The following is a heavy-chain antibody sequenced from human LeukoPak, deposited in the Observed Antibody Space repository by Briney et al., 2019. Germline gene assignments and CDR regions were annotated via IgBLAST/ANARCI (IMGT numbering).Heavy chain of an antibody. CDR2: IYPGDSDL. Sequence: GESLKISCQGSGYSFTSYWIGWVRQMPGKGLEWMGIIYPGDSDLRYSPSFQGQVTISADKSISTAYLQWSSLKASDTAMYYCARPRGCGSARCNNFDYWGQGTLVTVSS. J-gene: IGHJ4*02. CDR3: ARPRGCGSARCNNFDY. CDR1: GYSFTSYW. D-gene: IGHD2-2*01. V-gene: IGHV5-51*01.